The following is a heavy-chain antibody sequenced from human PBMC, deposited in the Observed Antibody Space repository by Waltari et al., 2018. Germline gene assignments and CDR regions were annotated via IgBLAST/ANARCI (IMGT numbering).Heavy chain of an antibody. CDR1: GLIFSNYW. V-gene: IGHV3-7*02. D-gene: IGHD1-20*01. Sequence: VRLVESGGGLVQPGGSLRLSCSASGLIFSNYWMAWVRQAPGEGLEGGANIKGDGSQKYYMDSVRGRFTISRDNAMNSLYLQMNNPGVEDSAVYYCAKWVTDSFHALDVWGQGTTVTVSS. CDR3: AKWVTDSFHALDV. J-gene: IGHJ6*02. CDR2: IKGDGSQK.